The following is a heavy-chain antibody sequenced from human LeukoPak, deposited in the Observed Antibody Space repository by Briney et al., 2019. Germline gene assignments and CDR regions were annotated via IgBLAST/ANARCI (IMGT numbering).Heavy chain of an antibody. CDR3: AESTSGYGDYGNWFDP. CDR1: GGSISSSNW. J-gene: IGHJ5*02. V-gene: IGHV4-4*02. Sequence: SETLSLTCAVSGGSISSSNWWSWVRQPPGKGLAWIGEIYHSGSTNYNPSLKSRVTISVDKSKNQFSLKLSSVTAADTAVYYCAESTSGYGDYGNWFDPWGQGTLVTVSS. CDR2: IYHSGST. D-gene: IGHD4-17*01.